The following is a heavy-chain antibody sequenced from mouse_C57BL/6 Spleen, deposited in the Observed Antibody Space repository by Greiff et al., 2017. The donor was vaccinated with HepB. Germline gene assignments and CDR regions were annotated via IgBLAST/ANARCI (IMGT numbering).Heavy chain of an antibody. CDR2: IDPGDGDT. J-gene: IGHJ4*01. CDR3: ARSRLRSSYAMDY. V-gene: IGHV1-82*01. D-gene: IGHD2-4*01. Sequence: QVQLQQSGPELVKPGASVKISCKASGYAFSSSWMNWVKQRPGKGLEWIGRIDPGDGDTNYNGKFKGKATLTADKSSSTAYMQLSSLTSEDSAVYFCARSRLRSSYAMDYWGQGTSVTVSS. CDR1: GYAFSSSW.